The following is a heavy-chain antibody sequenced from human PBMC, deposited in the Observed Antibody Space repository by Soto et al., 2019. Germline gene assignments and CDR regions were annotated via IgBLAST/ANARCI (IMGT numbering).Heavy chain of an antibody. CDR1: GYTFTYYD. CDR2: VNPDSAKT. J-gene: IGHJ4*02. Sequence: ASVKVSCKASGYTFTYYDIGWVRQATGQGLEWMGWVNPDSAKTGYSQKFQGRITMTRDTSTNTAYMELSSLGSEDTAVYYCARKYEGKLASWGQGTLVTVSS. CDR3: ARKYEGKLAS. D-gene: IGHD3-10*01. V-gene: IGHV1-8*01.